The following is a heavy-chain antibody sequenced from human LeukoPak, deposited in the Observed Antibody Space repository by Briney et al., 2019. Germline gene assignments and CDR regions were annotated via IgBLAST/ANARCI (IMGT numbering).Heavy chain of an antibody. Sequence: GGSLRLSCAASGFTFGSYSMNWVRQAPGKGLEWVSSISSSSSYIYYADSVKGRFTISRDNAKNSLYLQMNSLRAEDTAVYYCARDRDCSGGSCYRFYYYYGMDVWGQGTTVTVSS. J-gene: IGHJ6*02. D-gene: IGHD2-15*01. CDR3: ARDRDCSGGSCYRFYYYYGMDV. V-gene: IGHV3-21*01. CDR1: GFTFGSYS. CDR2: ISSSSSYI.